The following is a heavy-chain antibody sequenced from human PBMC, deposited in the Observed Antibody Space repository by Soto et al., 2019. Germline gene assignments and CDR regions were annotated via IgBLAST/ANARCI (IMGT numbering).Heavy chain of an antibody. D-gene: IGHD6-19*01. V-gene: IGHV3-72*01. CDR3: AMLGGWSGGSSGMDV. Sequence: EVQLVESGGGLVQPGGSLRLSCAASGLIFSDYHMDWGRKAPGKGLEWVGRIRRKANSYTTEYAASVKGRFTISRDDSKNSLYLQMNSLKSEDTAVYYCAMLGGWSGGSSGMDVWGQGTKVTVSS. CDR2: IRRKANSYTT. CDR1: GLIFSDYH. J-gene: IGHJ6*02.